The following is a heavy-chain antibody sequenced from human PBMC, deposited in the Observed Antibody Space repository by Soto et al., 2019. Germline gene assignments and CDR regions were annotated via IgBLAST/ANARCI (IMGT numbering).Heavy chain of an antibody. Sequence: QVQLVQSGAEVKKPGASMKVSCKSSGFTFTSYGISWVRQAPGQGLEWMGWVSAYNGNTHYAQKLQGRVTMTTDTSTTTAYMDLRSLRSDDTAVYYCSRGGSSWQPHEDYWGQGPLVTVSS. CDR3: SRGGSSWQPHEDY. J-gene: IGHJ4*02. CDR2: VSAYNGNT. CDR1: GFTFTSYG. V-gene: IGHV1-18*01. D-gene: IGHD6-13*01.